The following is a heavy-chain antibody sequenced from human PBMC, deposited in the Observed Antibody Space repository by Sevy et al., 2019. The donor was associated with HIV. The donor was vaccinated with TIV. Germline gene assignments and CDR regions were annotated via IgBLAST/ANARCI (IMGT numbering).Heavy chain of an antibody. V-gene: IGHV4-59*01. CDR2: IQYSGNN. J-gene: IGHJ4*02. CDR3: TGGIRYGQFDY. D-gene: IGHD5-18*01. CDR1: GGSISTYY. Sequence: SETLSLTCTVSGGSISTYYWSWIRQSPGKGLEWTGYIQYSGNNNYNPPLKSRITISVDTSKNQVSLKLTSVTAADTAVYYCTGGIRYGQFDYWGQGTVVTVSS.